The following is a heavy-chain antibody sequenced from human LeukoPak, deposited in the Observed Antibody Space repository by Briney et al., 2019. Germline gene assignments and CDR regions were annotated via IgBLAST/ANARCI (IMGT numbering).Heavy chain of an antibody. CDR1: GFTVSSNY. D-gene: IGHD6-13*01. V-gene: IGHV3-53*01. CDR3: ARVYSSSWYSYYYYYMDV. CDR2: IYSGGST. J-gene: IGHJ6*03. Sequence: GGSLRLSCAASGFTVSSNYMSWVRQAPGKGLEWVSVIYSGGSTYYADSVKGRFTISRDNSKNTLYLQMNSLRAEDTAVYYCARVYSSSWYSYYYYYMDVWGKGTTVTVSS.